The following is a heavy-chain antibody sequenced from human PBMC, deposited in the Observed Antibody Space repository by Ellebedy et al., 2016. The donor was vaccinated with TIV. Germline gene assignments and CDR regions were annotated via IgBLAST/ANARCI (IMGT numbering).Heavy chain of an antibody. V-gene: IGHV4-34*01. CDR1: GGSFSGYY. CDR3: AREAAPYFDY. D-gene: IGHD2-15*01. CDR2: INHSGST. J-gene: IGHJ4*02. Sequence: SETLSLXCAVYGGSFSGYYWSWIRQPPGKGLEWIGEINHSGSTNYNPSLKSRVTISVDTSKNQFSLKLSSVTAADTAVYYCAREAAPYFDYWGQGTLVTVSS.